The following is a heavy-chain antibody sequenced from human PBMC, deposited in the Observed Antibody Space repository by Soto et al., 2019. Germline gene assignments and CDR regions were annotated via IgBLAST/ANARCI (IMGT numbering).Heavy chain of an antibody. D-gene: IGHD1-26*01. Sequence: SETLSLTCTVSGGSISSSSYYWGWIRQPPGKGLEWIGSIYYSGSTYYNPSLKSRVTISVDTSKNQSSLKLSSVTAADTAVYYCARHPRRAGALGYYGMDVWGQGTTVTVSS. CDR2: IYYSGST. CDR1: GGSISSSSYY. V-gene: IGHV4-39*01. J-gene: IGHJ6*02. CDR3: ARHPRRAGALGYYGMDV.